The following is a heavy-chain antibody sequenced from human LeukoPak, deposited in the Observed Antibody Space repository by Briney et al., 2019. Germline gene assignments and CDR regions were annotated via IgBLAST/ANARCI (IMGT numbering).Heavy chain of an antibody. CDR3: ARELLGIAVAGLDY. V-gene: IGHV3-48*04. J-gene: IGHJ4*02. CDR1: GFTFSSYS. Sequence: GGSLRLSCAASGFTFSSYSMNWVRQAPGKGLEWVSYISSSSSTIYYADSVKGRFTISRDNAKNSLYLQMNSLRAEDTAVYYCARELLGIAVAGLDYWGQGTLVTVSS. D-gene: IGHD6-19*01. CDR2: ISSSSSTI.